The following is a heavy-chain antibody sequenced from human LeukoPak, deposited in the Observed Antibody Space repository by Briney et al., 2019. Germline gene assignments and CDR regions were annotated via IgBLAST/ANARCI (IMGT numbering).Heavy chain of an antibody. CDR3: ARGGSGSYYNVGY. CDR1: GGSISSSSYY. J-gene: IGHJ4*02. D-gene: IGHD3-10*01. Sequence: PSETLSLTCTVSGGSISSSSYYWGWIRQPPGKGLEWIGSIYYSGSTYYNPSLKSRVTISVDTSKNQFSLKLSSVTAADTAVYYCARGGSGSYYNVGYWGRGTLVTVSS. CDR2: IYYSGST. V-gene: IGHV4-39*07.